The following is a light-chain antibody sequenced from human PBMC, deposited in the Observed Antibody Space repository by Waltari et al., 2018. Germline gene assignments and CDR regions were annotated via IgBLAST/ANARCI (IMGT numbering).Light chain of an antibody. CDR3: CSYGGSYYV. V-gene: IGLV2-11*01. Sequence: SSLTKPRSVSGSPGLSVTLSSTGTSIDVGSYDYVSWYQQHPGKAPKVMIYDVNKRPSGVPDRFSGSKSGNTASLTISGLQAEDEAEYYCCSYGGSYYVLGTGTEVTVL. J-gene: IGLJ1*01. CDR1: SIDVGSYDY. CDR2: DVN.